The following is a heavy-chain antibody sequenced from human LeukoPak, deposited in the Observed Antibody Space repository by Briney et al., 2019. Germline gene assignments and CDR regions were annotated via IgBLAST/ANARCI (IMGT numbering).Heavy chain of an antibody. D-gene: IGHD1-1*01. CDR2: VYYSGST. CDR1: GGSISSYY. V-gene: IGHV4-59*08. J-gene: IGHJ6*02. CDR3: ARNGYYYGMDV. Sequence: SETLSLTCTVSGGSISSYYWSWIRQPPGKGLEWIGYVYYSGSTNYNPSLKSRVTISVDTSKNQFSLKLSSVTAADTAVYYCARNGYYYGMDVWGQGTTVTVPS.